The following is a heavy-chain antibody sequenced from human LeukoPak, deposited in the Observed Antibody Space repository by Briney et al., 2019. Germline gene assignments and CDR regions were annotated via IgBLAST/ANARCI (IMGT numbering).Heavy chain of an antibody. J-gene: IGHJ5*02. V-gene: IGHV3-23*01. CDR3: AKGLRPSFDP. D-gene: IGHD6-19*01. Sequence: GALRLSCAASGFTFSSYAMSWVRQAPGKGVEWVSAISGSGGSTYYADSVKGRFTISRDNSKNTLYLQMNSLRAEDTAVYYCAKGLRPSFDPWGQGTLVTVSS. CDR2: ISGSGGST. CDR1: GFTFSSYA.